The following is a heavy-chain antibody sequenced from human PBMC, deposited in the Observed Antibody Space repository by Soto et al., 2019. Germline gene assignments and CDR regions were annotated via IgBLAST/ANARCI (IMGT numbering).Heavy chain of an antibody. D-gene: IGHD2-15*01. J-gene: IGHJ4*02. V-gene: IGHV3-74*01. CDR1: GFSFSSSL. CDR2: INSDGSYI. Sequence: PGGSLRLSCVVSGFSFSSSLMHWVRQTPEKGLVWVSRINSDGSYINYADSVKGRFTTSRDNAKNMLYLQMNSLRVEDTALYYCVTGWSGYWGQGTLVTVSS. CDR3: VTGWSGY.